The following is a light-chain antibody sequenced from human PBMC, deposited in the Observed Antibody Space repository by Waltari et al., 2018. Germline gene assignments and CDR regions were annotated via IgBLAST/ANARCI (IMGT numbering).Light chain of an antibody. CDR2: DVN. CDR3: SSYTSSNTWG. Sequence: QSALTQPASVSGSPGQSITISCTGTSSDVGAYNYVSWYQQHPGKAPKLMIYDVNKRPPGFADRFCGYKSGHTASLTITELQAEDDADYYCSSYTSSNTWGYGGGTKLTVL. J-gene: IGLJ3*02. V-gene: IGLV2-14*01. CDR1: SSDVGAYNY.